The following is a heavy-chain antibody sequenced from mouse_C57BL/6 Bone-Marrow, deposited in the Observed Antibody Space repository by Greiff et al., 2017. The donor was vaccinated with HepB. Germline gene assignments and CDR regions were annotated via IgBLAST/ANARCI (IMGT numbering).Heavy chain of an antibody. CDR1: GYTFTDYN. J-gene: IGHJ4*01. D-gene: IGHD1-1*01. CDR2: INPNNGGT. Sequence: EVQLQQSGPELVKPGASVKIPCKASGYTFTDYNMDWVKQSHGKSLEWIGDINPNNGGTIYNQKFKGKATLTVDKSSSTAYMELRSLTSEDTAVYHCARRVYYGSPYAMDYWGQGTSVTVSS. V-gene: IGHV1-18*01. CDR3: ARRVYYGSPYAMDY.